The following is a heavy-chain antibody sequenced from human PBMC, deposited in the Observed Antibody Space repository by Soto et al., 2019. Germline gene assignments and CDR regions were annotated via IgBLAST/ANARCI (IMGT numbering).Heavy chain of an antibody. CDR2: IKSKTDGGTT. Sequence: EVQLVESGGGLVKPGGSLRLSCVASGFTFDKAWMHWVRQAPGKGLEWVGRIKSKTDGGTTDYAAPVKGRFTISRDDSKVTLYLHMNSLKTEDTALYYCIHYGSGSYTTDYWGQGTLVTVSS. D-gene: IGHD3-10*01. J-gene: IGHJ4*02. V-gene: IGHV3-15*07. CDR1: GFTFDKAW. CDR3: IHYGSGSYTTDY.